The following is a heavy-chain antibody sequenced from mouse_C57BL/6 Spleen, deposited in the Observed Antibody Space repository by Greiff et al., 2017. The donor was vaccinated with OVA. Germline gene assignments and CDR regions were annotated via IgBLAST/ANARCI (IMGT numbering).Heavy chain of an antibody. Sequence: VQLQQPGAELVRPGSSVKLSCKASGYTFTSYWVHWVKQRPIQGLEWIGNIDPSDSETHYNQKFKDKATLTVDKSSSTAYMQLSSLTSEDSAVYYCARGRDYPDWFAYWGQGTLVTVSA. J-gene: IGHJ3*01. D-gene: IGHD5-5*01. CDR3: ARGRDYPDWFAY. V-gene: IGHV1-52*01. CDR1: GYTFTSYW. CDR2: IDPSDSET.